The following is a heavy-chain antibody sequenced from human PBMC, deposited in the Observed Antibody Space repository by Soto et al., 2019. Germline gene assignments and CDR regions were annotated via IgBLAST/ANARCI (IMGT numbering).Heavy chain of an antibody. V-gene: IGHV3-15*07. J-gene: IGHJ4*02. D-gene: IGHD1-1*01. CDR1: GFPFTTVW. CDR3: TARIRTTNDN. Sequence: EVQLVESGGGLVKPWESLRLSCVASGFPFTTVWMNWVRQAPGKGPEWLGRVKTQAEGATTDYAAPAKGRFTIFRDDSINAVYLQMTSVTIEDTALYYCTARIRTTNDNWGQGTLVTVSS. CDR2: VKTQAEGATT.